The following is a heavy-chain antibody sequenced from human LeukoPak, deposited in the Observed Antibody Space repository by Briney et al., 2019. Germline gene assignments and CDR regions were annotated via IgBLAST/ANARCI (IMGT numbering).Heavy chain of an antibody. D-gene: IGHD1-26*01. CDR1: GYTFTSYY. CDR2: INPNSGGT. V-gene: IGHV1-2*02. CDR3: AREEIVGATFDY. J-gene: IGHJ4*02. Sequence: ASVKVSCKASGYTFTSYYMHWVRQAPGQGLEWMGWINPNSGGTNYAQKFQGRVTMTRDTSISTAYMELSRLRSDDTAVYYCAREEIVGATFDYWGQGTLVTVSS.